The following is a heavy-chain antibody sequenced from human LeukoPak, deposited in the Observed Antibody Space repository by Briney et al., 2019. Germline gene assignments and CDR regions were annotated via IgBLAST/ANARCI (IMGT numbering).Heavy chain of an antibody. J-gene: IGHJ4*02. V-gene: IGHV3-30*18. D-gene: IGHD5-18*01. CDR3: AKVSLEKQLWLPFDY. CDR1: GFTLSNYG. CDR2: ISYDGSLK. Sequence: GGSLRLSCAGSGFTLSNYGIHWVRQAPGKGLEWMTSISYDGSLKYYADSVRGRFTISRDNSKNTLYLQMNSLRTEDTAVYYCAKVSLEKQLWLPFDYWGQGTLVTVSS.